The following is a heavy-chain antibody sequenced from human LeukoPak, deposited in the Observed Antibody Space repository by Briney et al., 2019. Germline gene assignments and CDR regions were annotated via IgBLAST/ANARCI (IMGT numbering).Heavy chain of an antibody. Sequence: PGGSLRLSCAASGFTFSSYSMNWVRQAPGKGLEWVSSISSSSSYIYYADSVKGRFTISRDNAKNSLYLQMNSLRAEDTAVYYCAKDRVSDSPNLAIAATNWGQGTLVTVSS. V-gene: IGHV3-21*01. J-gene: IGHJ4*02. CDR3: AKDRVSDSPNLAIAATN. D-gene: IGHD6-13*01. CDR1: GFTFSSYS. CDR2: ISSSSSYI.